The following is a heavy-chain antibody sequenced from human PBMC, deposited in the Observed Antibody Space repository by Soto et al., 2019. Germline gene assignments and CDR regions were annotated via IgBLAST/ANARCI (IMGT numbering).Heavy chain of an antibody. CDR2: ISAYNGNT. Sequence: ASVKVSCKAYGYTFTRSGISWVRQAPGRGLEWMGWISAYNGNTNYAQKLQGRVTMTTDTSTRTAYMELRSLRSDDTAVYYCARDGFTMVRRVDDAFDIWGQGTMVTVSS. CDR1: GYTFTRSG. J-gene: IGHJ3*02. D-gene: IGHD3-10*01. V-gene: IGHV1-18*01. CDR3: ARDGFTMVRRVDDAFDI.